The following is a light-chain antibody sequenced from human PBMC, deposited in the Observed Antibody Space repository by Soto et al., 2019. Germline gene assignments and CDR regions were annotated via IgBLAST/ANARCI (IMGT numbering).Light chain of an antibody. CDR3: QQYSSWPPLA. CDR1: RTVSVN. CDR2: GAS. V-gene: IGKV3-15*01. Sequence: EVVMTQSPATLSVSPGDTATLACRASRTVSVNVAWYQQKPGQAPRLLIFGASTRATGIPARFSGGGSGTEFTLTVSSLQSEDFAVYYCQQYSSWPPLAFGGWTKVEI. J-gene: IGKJ4*01.